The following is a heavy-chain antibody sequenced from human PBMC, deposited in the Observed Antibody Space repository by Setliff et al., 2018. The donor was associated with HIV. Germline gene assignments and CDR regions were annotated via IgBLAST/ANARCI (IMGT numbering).Heavy chain of an antibody. CDR3: TRSGALATSTWSPFDY. V-gene: IGHV4-34*01. J-gene: IGHJ4*01. D-gene: IGHD6-19*01. Sequence: SETLSLTCAVYGGSFSGYFWSWIRQSPGKGLQWIGEINHSGSTTYNPSLKSRVTISVDTSKNQFSLKLSAVTAADTALYYCTRSGALATSTWSPFDYWGHGNQVTVSS. CDR2: INHSGST. CDR1: GGSFSGYF.